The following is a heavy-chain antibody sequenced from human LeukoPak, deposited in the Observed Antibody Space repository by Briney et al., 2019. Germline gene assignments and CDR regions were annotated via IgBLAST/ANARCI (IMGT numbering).Heavy chain of an antibody. CDR1: GFTFSSYW. V-gene: IGHV3-7*01. CDR3: AIAVAGTAFDY. D-gene: IGHD6-19*01. CDR2: IKQDGSEK. Sequence: GGSLRLSCAASGFTFSSYWMSWVRQAPGKGLEGVANIKQDGSEKYYVDSVKGRFTISRDNAKNSLYLQMNSLRAEDTAVYYCAIAVAGTAFDYWGQGTLVTVSS. J-gene: IGHJ4*02.